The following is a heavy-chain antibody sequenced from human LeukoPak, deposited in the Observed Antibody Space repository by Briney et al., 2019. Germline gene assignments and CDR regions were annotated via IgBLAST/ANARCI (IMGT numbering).Heavy chain of an antibody. CDR1: GGSISSGDHY. V-gene: IGHV4-30-4*08. Sequence: SQTLSLTCTVSGGSISSGDHYWSWVRQPPGKGLEWIGYIYYSGSTYYNPSLKSRVTISVDTSKNQFSLKLSSVTAADTAVYYCARESISYGTYYYDSSGLNYWGQGTLVTVSS. CDR3: ARESISYGTYYYDSSGLNY. CDR2: IYYSGST. J-gene: IGHJ4*02. D-gene: IGHD3-22*01.